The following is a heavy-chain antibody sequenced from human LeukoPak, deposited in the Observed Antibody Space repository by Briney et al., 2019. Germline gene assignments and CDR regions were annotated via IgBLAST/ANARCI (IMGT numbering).Heavy chain of an antibody. V-gene: IGHV1-46*01. Sequence: GASVKVSCKSFGFTFTNYLLHWVRQAPGQGLEWMGIINPSGGSTSYAQKFQGRVTMTRDTSTSTVYMELSSLRSEDTAVYYCARGSDSSGYYYLNYFDPWGQGTLVTVSS. CDR3: ARGSDSSGYYYLNYFDP. J-gene: IGHJ5*02. D-gene: IGHD3-22*01. CDR1: GFTFTNYL. CDR2: INPSGGST.